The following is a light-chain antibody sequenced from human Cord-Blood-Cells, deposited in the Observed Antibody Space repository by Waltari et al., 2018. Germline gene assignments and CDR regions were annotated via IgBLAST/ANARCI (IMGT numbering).Light chain of an antibody. J-gene: IGKJ4*01. CDR3: QQYNNWPLT. V-gene: IGKV3-15*01. CDR1: QSVSSN. CDR2: GAS. Sequence: EIAMTPSPATLSVSPGERATLSCRASQSVSSNLAWYQQKPGQAPRLLIYGASTRATGIPARFSGSGSGTEFTLTISSLQSEDFAVYYCQQYNNWPLTFGGGTKVEIK.